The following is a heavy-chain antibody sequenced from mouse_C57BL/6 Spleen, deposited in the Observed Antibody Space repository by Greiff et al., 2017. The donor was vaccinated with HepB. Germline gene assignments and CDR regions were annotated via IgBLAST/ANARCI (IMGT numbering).Heavy chain of an antibody. Sequence: VQLQQSGAELVKPGASVKISCKASGYAFSSYWMNWVKQRPGKGLEWIGQIYPGDGDTNYNGKFKGKATLTADKSSSTAYMQPSSLTSEDSAVYFCARSGSSYVRAMDYWGQGTSVTVSS. J-gene: IGHJ4*01. CDR3: ARSGSSYVRAMDY. V-gene: IGHV1-80*01. CDR2: IYPGDGDT. D-gene: IGHD1-1*01. CDR1: GYAFSSYW.